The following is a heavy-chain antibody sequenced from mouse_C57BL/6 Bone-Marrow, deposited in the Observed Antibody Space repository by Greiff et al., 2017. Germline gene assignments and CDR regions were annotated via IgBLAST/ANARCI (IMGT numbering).Heavy chain of an antibody. D-gene: IGHD1-1*01. CDR2: IDPENGDT. CDR3: SLLLRYLYYFDY. Sequence: EVKLMESGAELVRPGASVKLSCTASGFNITDDYMHWVKQRPEQGLEWIGWIDPENGDTEYASKFQGKATITADTSSNTAYLQLSSLTSEDTAVYYCSLLLRYLYYFDYWGQGTTLTVSS. J-gene: IGHJ2*01. CDR1: GFNITDDY. V-gene: IGHV14-4*01.